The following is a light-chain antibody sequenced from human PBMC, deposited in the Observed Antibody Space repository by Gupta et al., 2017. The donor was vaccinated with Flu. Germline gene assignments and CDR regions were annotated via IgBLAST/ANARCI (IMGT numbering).Light chain of an antibody. CDR1: NIGRKR. CDR2: DDS. J-gene: IGLJ1*01. Sequence: TARITSEAYNIGRKRVHWYQQKPGPAPLLVLYDDSDRPSGIPERFAGSKSGNTATLSINWVEPGDEADYYCQVWDSSRGQPNVFGTGTNVTVL. V-gene: IGLV3-21*02. CDR3: QVWDSSRGQPNV.